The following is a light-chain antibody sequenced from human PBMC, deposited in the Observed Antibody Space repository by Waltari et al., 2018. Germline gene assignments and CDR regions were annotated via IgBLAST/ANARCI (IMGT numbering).Light chain of an antibody. J-gene: IGLJ2*01. CDR1: SSHIGSKA. V-gene: IGLV1-44*01. CDR3: AAWDDSLNCVV. Sequence: QSVLTQPPSVSGTPGQRVTISCSGSSSHIGSKAVNWYEHPPGTAPKLLLYTHDQRPSGVPYRFPGSKSGTSASLAISGLQSEDEADYYCAAWDDSLNCVVFGGGTKVTVL. CDR2: THD.